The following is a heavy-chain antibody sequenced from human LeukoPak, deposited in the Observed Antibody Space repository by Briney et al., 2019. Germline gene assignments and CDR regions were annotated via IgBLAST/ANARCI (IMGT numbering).Heavy chain of an antibody. Sequence: QTGGSLRLSCAASGFKYDGHAMHCVRQAPGKGVEWVSGITWNSSRIGYADSVKGRFTISRDNAKNSLYLQVNSLREEDTALYYCAKDRTAYSFGSIDHWGQGTLVTVSS. D-gene: IGHD5-18*01. CDR2: ITWNSSRI. J-gene: IGHJ4*02. V-gene: IGHV3-9*01. CDR3: AKDRTAYSFGSIDH. CDR1: GFKYDGHA.